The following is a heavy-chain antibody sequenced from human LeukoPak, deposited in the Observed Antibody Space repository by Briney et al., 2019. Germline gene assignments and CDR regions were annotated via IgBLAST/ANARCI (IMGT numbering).Heavy chain of an antibody. CDR1: GGSFSGYY. D-gene: IGHD6-6*01. Sequence: SETLSLTCAVYGGSFSGYYWSWIRQPPGKGLEWIGEINHSGSTNYNPSLKSRVTISVDTSENQFSLKLSSVTAADTAVYYCARGNIAARPSGYWGQGTLVTVSS. CDR3: ARGNIAARPSGY. V-gene: IGHV4-34*01. J-gene: IGHJ4*02. CDR2: INHSGST.